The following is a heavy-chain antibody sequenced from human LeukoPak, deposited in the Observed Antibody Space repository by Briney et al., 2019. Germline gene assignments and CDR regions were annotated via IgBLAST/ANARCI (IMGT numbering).Heavy chain of an antibody. J-gene: IGHJ4*02. V-gene: IGHV3-23*01. CDR1: GFSFSSHT. D-gene: IGHD3-10*01. Sequence: PGGSLRLSCAASGFSFSSHTMSWVRQAPGKGLEWVSFISGDGGIAYYADSVKGRLTISRDNSKNTLYLQMTSLRAEDTAVYSCAKKGGSGSQHNAFDYWGQGTLVTVSS. CDR3: AKKGGSGSQHNAFDY. CDR2: ISGDGGIA.